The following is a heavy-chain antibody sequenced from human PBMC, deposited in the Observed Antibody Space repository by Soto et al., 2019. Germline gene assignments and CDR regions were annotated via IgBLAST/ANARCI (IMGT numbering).Heavy chain of an antibody. D-gene: IGHD6-13*01. CDR3: ARVVRYSSSWYGWFDS. CDR2: IIPIFGTA. J-gene: IGHJ5*01. CDR1: GGTFSSYA. V-gene: IGHV1-69*06. Sequence: SVKVSCKASGGTFSSYAISWVRQAPGQGLEWMGGIIPIFGTANYAQKFQGRVTITADKSTSTAYMELSSLRSEDTAVYYCARVVRYSSSWYGWFDSCGQGTLVIVSS.